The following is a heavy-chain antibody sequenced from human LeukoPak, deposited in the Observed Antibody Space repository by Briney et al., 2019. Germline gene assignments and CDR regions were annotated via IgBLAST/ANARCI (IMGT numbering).Heavy chain of an antibody. J-gene: IGHJ4*02. D-gene: IGHD3-16*01. CDR3: ARHLGGRGDY. CDR2: ISYDGSNK. Sequence: GGSLRLSCAASGFTFSSYAMHWVRQAPGKGLEWVAVISYDGSNKYYADSVKGRFTISRDNSKNTLYLQMNSLRPEDTALYYCARHLGGRGDYWGQGALVTVSS. V-gene: IGHV3-30-3*01. CDR1: GFTFSSYA.